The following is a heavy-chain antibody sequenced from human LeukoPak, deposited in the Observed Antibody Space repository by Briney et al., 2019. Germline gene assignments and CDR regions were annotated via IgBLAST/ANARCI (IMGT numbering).Heavy chain of an antibody. D-gene: IGHD3-9*01. CDR1: GFTFSSYA. CDR3: AKDLRAITYYDILTEDYYGMDV. Sequence: GGSLRLSCAASGFTFSSYAMSWVRQAPGKGLEWVSVISGSGANTYYADSVKGRFTISRDNSKNTLYLQMNSLRAEDTAVYYCAKDLRAITYYDILTEDYYGMDVWGQGTTVTVSS. V-gene: IGHV3-23*01. J-gene: IGHJ6*02. CDR2: ISGSGANT.